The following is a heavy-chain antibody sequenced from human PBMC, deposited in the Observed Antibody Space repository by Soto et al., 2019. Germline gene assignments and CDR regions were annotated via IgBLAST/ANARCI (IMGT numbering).Heavy chain of an antibody. CDR1: GFTFSSYA. CDR3: AKVAHPVGYHGMDV. V-gene: IGHV3-23*01. Sequence: EVQLLESGGGLVQPGGSLRLSCAASGFTFSSYAMSWVRQAPGKGLEWVSAISGSGGSTYYADSVKGRFTISRDNSKNALYLQMNSLRAEDRAVYYCAKVAHPVGYHGMDVWGQGTTVTVSS. CDR2: ISGSGGST. J-gene: IGHJ6*02. D-gene: IGHD1-26*01.